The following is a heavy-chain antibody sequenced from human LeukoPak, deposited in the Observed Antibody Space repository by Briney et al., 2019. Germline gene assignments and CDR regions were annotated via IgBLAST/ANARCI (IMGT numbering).Heavy chain of an antibody. CDR3: ARDHYAWLGPYAFDI. D-gene: IGHD3-16*01. J-gene: IGHJ3*02. Sequence: GGSLRLSCAASGFTFSSYAMHWVRQAPGKGLEWVAVISYDGSNKYYADSVKGRFTISRDNSKSTLYLQMNSLRAEDTAVYYCARDHYAWLGPYAFDIWGQGTMVTVSS. CDR1: GFTFSSYA. CDR2: ISYDGSNK. V-gene: IGHV3-30-3*01.